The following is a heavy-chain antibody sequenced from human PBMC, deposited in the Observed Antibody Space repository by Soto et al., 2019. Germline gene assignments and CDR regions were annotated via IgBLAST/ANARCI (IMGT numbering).Heavy chain of an antibody. CDR3: ARITGRHLDY. Sequence: SETLSLTCTVFSGSISVTNFFWGWVRQPPGKGLEWIGNIDYSGTAYFGPSLANRVTFHVDTSKNQFSLTLYSVTAADTDVYYCARITGRHLDYWGQGILVTVSS. CDR1: SGSISVTNFF. V-gene: IGHV4-39*01. CDR2: IDYSGTA. J-gene: IGHJ4*02. D-gene: IGHD1-20*01.